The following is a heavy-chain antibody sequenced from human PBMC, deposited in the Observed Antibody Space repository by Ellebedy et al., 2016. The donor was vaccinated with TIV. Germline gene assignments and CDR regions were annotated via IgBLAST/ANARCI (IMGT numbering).Heavy chain of an antibody. V-gene: IGHV4-39*01. CDR1: GGSISSSSYY. CDR3: TYGSGRDLIYYYMDV. CDR2: IYYSGST. D-gene: IGHD3-10*01. J-gene: IGHJ6*03. Sequence: SETLSLTXTVSGGSISSSSYYWGWIRQPPGKGLEWIGSIYYSGSTYYNPSLKSRVTISVDTSKNQFSLKLSSVTAADTAVYYCTYGSGRDLIYYYMDVWGKGTTVTVSS.